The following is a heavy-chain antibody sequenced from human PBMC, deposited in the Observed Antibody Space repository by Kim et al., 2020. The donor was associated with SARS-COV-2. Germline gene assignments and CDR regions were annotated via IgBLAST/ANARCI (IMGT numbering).Heavy chain of an antibody. D-gene: IGHD1-7*01. V-gene: IGHV4-39*01. CDR1: GGSISSSSYY. CDR3: ARLPRSTGTTWLGLKFDP. Sequence: SETLSLTCTVSGGSISSSSYYWGWIRQPPGKGLEWIGSIYYSGSTYYNPSLKSRVTISVDTSKNQFSLKLSSVTAADTAVYYCARLPRSTGTTWLGLKFDPWGQGTLVTVSS. CDR2: IYYSGST. J-gene: IGHJ5*02.